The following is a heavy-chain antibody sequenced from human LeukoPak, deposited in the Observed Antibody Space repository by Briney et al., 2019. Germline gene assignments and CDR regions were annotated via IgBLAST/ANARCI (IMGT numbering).Heavy chain of an antibody. J-gene: IGHJ4*02. D-gene: IGHD3-22*01. CDR1: GGSFSGYY. CDR2: VKYTGST. V-gene: IGHV4-34*01. CDR3: ARGPPLNPGDYDSSGYYYFDY. Sequence: SETLSLTCAVYGGSFSGYYWTWIRQTPGKGLEWIGEVKYTGSTNCNPSLKSRVTISLDMSKNHFFLMLTSVTAADTAVYYCARGPPLNPGDYDSSGYYYFDYWGQGTLVTVSS.